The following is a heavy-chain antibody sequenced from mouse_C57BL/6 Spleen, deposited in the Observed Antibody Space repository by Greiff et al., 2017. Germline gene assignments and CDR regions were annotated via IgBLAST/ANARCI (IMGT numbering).Heavy chain of an antibody. CDR3: ARWGDYDKGNAMDY. D-gene: IGHD2-4*01. J-gene: IGHJ4*01. V-gene: IGHV1-52*01. CDR1: GYTFTSYW. Sequence: QVQLQQPGAELVRPGSSVKLSCKASGYTFTSYWMHWVKQRPIQGLEWIGNIDPSDSDTHYNQKFKDKATLTVDKSSSTAYMQLSSLTSEDSAVYYCARWGDYDKGNAMDYWGQGTSVTVSS. CDR2: IDPSDSDT.